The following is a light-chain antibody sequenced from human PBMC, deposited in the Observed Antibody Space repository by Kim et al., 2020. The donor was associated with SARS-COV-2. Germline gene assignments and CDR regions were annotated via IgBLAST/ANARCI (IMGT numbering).Light chain of an antibody. CDR1: TGAVTSNYY. CDR2: KTS. Sequence: QAVVTQEPSLTVSPGGTVTLTCASSTGAVTSNYYPNWVQQKPGQAPRALIYKTSNKYSWTPARFSGSLLGAKAALTLSGVQPEDEAEYYCLLYFGGLWVFGGGTQLTVL. CDR3: LLYFGGLWV. V-gene: IGLV7-43*01. J-gene: IGLJ3*02.